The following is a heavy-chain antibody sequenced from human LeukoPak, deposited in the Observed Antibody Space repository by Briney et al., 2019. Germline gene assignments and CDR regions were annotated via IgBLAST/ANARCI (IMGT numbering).Heavy chain of an antibody. J-gene: IGHJ5*02. CDR1: GASLSSYY. D-gene: IGHD1-26*01. V-gene: IGHV4-59*01. CDR2: ISDTGKT. Sequence: SETLSPTCSVSGASLSSYYWDWLRQSPGEGLEWIGYISDTGKTDSNPSLKSRVTISLGTSKTQFSLRLRSVTAADSAVYYCATGYYEPFATWGPGILVTVSS. CDR3: ATGYYEPFAT.